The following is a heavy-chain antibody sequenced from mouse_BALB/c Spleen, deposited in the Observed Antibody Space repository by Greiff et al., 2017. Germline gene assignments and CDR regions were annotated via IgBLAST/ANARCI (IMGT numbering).Heavy chain of an antibody. J-gene: IGHJ3*01. V-gene: IGHV7-1*02. D-gene: IGHD2-4*01. CDR3: ARDDYDAWFAY. Sequence: EVNVVESGGGLVQPGGSLRLSCATSGFTFSDFYMEWVRQPPGKRLEWIAASRNKANDYTTEYSASVKGRFIVSRDTSQSILYLQMNALRAEDTAIYYCARDDYDAWFAYWGQGTLVTVSA. CDR2: SRNKANDYTT. CDR1: GFTFSDFY.